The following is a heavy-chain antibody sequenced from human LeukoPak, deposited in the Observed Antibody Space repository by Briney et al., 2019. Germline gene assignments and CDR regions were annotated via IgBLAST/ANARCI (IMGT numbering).Heavy chain of an antibody. V-gene: IGHV3-23*01. Sequence: PGGPLRHSCAGSGFTFSSYGMSRDRQAPGKGLEWVSAISGSGGSTYYADSVKGRFTISRDNSKNTLYLQMNSLRAEDTAVYYCAKDPAYGDYASDYYMDVWGKGTTVSVSS. CDR3: AKDPAYGDYASDYYMDV. CDR2: ISGSGGST. J-gene: IGHJ6*03. CDR1: GFTFSSYG. D-gene: IGHD4-17*01.